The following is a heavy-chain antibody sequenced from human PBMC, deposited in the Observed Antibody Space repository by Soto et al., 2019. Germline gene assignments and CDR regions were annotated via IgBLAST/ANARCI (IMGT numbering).Heavy chain of an antibody. D-gene: IGHD5-12*01. V-gene: IGHV1-69*01. CDR1: GGTFSSYA. Sequence: QVQLVQSGAEVKKPGSSVKVSCKASGGTFSSYAIIWVRQAPGQGLEWMGGIIPIFGTANYAQKFQVRVTITADESKRTAYMELSSLRSEDTAVYYCARETKHWGYSGYDKFDNWGQGTLVTVSA. J-gene: IGHJ4*02. CDR2: IIPIFGTA. CDR3: ARETKHWGYSGYDKFDN.